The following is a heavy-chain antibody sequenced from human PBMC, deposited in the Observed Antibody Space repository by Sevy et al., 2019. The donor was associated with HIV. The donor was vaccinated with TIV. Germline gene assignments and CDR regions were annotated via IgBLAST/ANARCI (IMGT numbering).Heavy chain of an antibody. CDR3: AKDRGELLHYYYGMDV. Sequence: GGSLRLSCAASGFTFSSYGMHWVRQAPGKGLEWVAVISYDGSNKYYADSVKGRLTISRDNSKNTLYLQMNSLRAEDTAVYYCAKDRGELLHYYYGMDVWGQGTTVTVSS. D-gene: IGHD1-26*01. V-gene: IGHV3-30*18. J-gene: IGHJ6*02. CDR2: ISYDGSNK. CDR1: GFTFSSYG.